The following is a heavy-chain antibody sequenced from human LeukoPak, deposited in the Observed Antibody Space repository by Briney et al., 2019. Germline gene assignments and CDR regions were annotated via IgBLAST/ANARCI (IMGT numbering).Heavy chain of an antibody. Sequence: PGGSLRLSCAASGFTFSSYAMSWVRQAPGKGLEWVSAISGSGGSTYYADFVKGRFTISRDNSKNTLYLQMNSLRAEDTAVYYCAKPVYCGGDCYTYYFDYWGQGTLVTVSS. CDR2: ISGSGGST. J-gene: IGHJ4*02. D-gene: IGHD2-21*02. CDR3: AKPVYCGGDCYTYYFDY. CDR1: GFTFSSYA. V-gene: IGHV3-23*01.